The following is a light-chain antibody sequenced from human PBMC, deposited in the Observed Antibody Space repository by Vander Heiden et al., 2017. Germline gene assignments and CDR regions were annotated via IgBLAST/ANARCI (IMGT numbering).Light chain of an antibody. J-gene: IGLJ3*02. V-gene: IGLV2-11*01. Sequence: QSALTQPRSVSGSPGQSVTISCTGTSSDVGGYNYVSWYQQHPGSAPIVFIYDVTQRPSGVPDRFSGSKSGNTASLTISGLQAEDEADYYCSSYAGSYTWVFGGGTKLTVL. CDR3: SSYAGSYTWV. CDR1: SSDVGGYNY. CDR2: DVT.